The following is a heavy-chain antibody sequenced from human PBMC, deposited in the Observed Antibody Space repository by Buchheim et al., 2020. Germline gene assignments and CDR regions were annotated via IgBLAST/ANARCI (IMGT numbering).Heavy chain of an antibody. J-gene: IGHJ5*02. CDR3: AREDLHARGWFDP. CDR1: GGSFSGFY. CDR2: ITHRGRT. V-gene: IGHV4-34*01. Sequence: QVQLQQCGAGLLKPSETLSLTCAVYGGSFSGFYWSWFRQSPGKGLDWIGEITHRGRTNYNPSLRSRVTISVDTSKNQFSLKLTSVTAADTAVYYCAREDLHARGWFDPWGQGTL.